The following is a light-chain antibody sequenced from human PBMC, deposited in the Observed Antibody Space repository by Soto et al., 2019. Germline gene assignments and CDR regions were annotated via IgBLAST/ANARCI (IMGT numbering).Light chain of an antibody. Sequence: EIVLTQSPATLSLSPGERATLSCRASQSVSSYLAWYQQKPGQAPRLLIYDAFNRATGIPARFSGSGSGTDFTLTISSLEPEDFAVYYCQQRSNWPTFGQGTKVEIK. J-gene: IGKJ1*01. CDR2: DAF. CDR1: QSVSSY. CDR3: QQRSNWPT. V-gene: IGKV3-11*01.